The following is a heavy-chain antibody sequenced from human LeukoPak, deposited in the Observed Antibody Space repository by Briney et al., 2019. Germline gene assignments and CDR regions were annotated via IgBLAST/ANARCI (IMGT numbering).Heavy chain of an antibody. Sequence: ASVEVSCKASGYTFTSYDINWVRQATGQGLEWMGWMNPNSGNTGYAQKFQGRVTITRNTSISTAYMELSSLRSEDTAVYYCARGKKGGYYYYYYYYMDVWGKGTTVTVSS. CDR2: MNPNSGNT. V-gene: IGHV1-8*03. D-gene: IGHD6-25*01. CDR3: ARGKKGGYYYYYYYYMDV. J-gene: IGHJ6*03. CDR1: GYTFTSYD.